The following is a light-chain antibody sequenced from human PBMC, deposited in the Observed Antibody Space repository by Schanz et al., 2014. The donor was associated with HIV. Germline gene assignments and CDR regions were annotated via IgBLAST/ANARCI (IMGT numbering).Light chain of an antibody. CDR2: EGS. Sequence: QSALTQPASVSGSPGQSITISCTGTSSDVGSYNLVSWYQQHPGKAPKLMIYEGSKRPSGVPDRFSGSKSGNTASLTVSGLQAEDEADYYCSSYAGSTVFGGGTKLTVL. V-gene: IGLV2-14*02. CDR1: SSDVGSYNL. J-gene: IGLJ2*01. CDR3: SSYAGSTV.